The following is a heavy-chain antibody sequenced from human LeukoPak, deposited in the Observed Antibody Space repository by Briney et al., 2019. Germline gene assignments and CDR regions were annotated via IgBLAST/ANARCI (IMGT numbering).Heavy chain of an antibody. CDR1: GGSISSGGYY. D-gene: IGHD4-17*01. Sequence: NPSETLSLTCTVSGGSISSGGYYWSWIRQHPGKGLEWIGYIYYSGSTYYNPSLKSRVTISVDTSKNQFSLKLSSVTAADTAVYYCARRSLTTSGNFDYWGQGTLVTVSS. J-gene: IGHJ4*02. CDR2: IYYSGST. V-gene: IGHV4-31*03. CDR3: ARRSLTTSGNFDY.